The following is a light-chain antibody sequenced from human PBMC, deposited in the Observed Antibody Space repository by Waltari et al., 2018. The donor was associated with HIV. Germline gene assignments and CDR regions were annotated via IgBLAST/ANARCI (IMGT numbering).Light chain of an antibody. CDR1: QSVSNS. J-gene: IGKJ1*01. CDR2: GAS. CDR3: RQYNSWPRT. Sequence: EIVMTQSPATLSVSPGGRATLSCRASQSVSNSLVWYQQRPGQAPRLLIYGASTRATGIPGRFSGSGSGTEFTLTINSLQSDDFAVYYCRQYNSWPRTFGQGTKVEVK. V-gene: IGKV3-15*01.